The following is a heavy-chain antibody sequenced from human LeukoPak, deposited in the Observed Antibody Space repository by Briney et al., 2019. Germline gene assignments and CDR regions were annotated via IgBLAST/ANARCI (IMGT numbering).Heavy chain of an antibody. CDR1: GNTLSELS. J-gene: IGHJ4*02. D-gene: IGHD1-26*01. CDR2: VDPEDDKN. CDR3: ATDHQWQLLGY. V-gene: IGHV1-24*01. Sequence: ASVKVSCKVSGNTLSELSMHWVRQAPGKGLEWMGGVDPEDDKNIYAQKFQGRVTMTEDTSTDTAYMELSNLRSEDTAVYYCATDHQWQLLGYWGQGTLVTVSS.